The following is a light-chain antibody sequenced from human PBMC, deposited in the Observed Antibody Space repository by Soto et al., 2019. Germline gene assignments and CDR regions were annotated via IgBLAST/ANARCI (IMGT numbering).Light chain of an antibody. J-gene: IGKJ1*01. CDR2: VAS. V-gene: IGKV3-20*01. Sequence: EIVLTQSPGTLSLSPGERATLSCRASASVSSSYLAWYQQKPGQAPRRLIFVASSRATGTPDRFSGSGSGTDFTLTISRLEPEDVAVYFCEQYGSSPPLTFGQGTEVEIK. CDR1: ASVSSSY. CDR3: EQYGSSPPLT.